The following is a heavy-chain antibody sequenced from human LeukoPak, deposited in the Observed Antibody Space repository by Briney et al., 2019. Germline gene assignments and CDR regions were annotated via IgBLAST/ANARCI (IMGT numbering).Heavy chain of an antibody. V-gene: IGHV1-18*01. Sequence: ASVKVSCKASGYTFTMYGFSWVRQAPGQGLEWLGWISAYSGNTYYAQNVQDRLTMTTDTSTSTVYMQLRTLRSDDTAVYYCARDWEGGWYPHPDYWGHGTLVTVSS. J-gene: IGHJ4*03. CDR1: GYTFTMYG. D-gene: IGHD6-19*01. CDR3: ARDWEGGWYPHPDY. CDR2: ISAYSGNT.